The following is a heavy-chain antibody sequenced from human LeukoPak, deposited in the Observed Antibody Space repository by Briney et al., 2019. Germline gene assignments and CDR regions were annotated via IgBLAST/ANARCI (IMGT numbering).Heavy chain of an antibody. V-gene: IGHV3-30*03. J-gene: IGHJ3*02. CDR2: ISYDGTNK. Sequence: GGSLRLSCAASGFTFSSYGIHWVRQAPGKGLEWVAVISYDGTNKYYANSVKGRITISRDNSENTLYLQMSSLRAEDTAVYYCARDMNNRGAFDIWGQGTMVTVSS. CDR1: GFTFSSYG. CDR3: ARDMNNRGAFDI. D-gene: IGHD1/OR15-1a*01.